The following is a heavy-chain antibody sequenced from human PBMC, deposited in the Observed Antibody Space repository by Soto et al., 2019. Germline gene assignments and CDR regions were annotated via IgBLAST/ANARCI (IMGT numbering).Heavy chain of an antibody. J-gene: IGHJ4*02. CDR2: IWYDGSNK. V-gene: IGHV3-33*01. CDR1: GFTFSNYG. Sequence: QVQLVESGGGVVQPGRSLRLSCVASGFTFSNYGMHWVRQAPGKGQEWVAVIWYDGSNKDYADSVKGRFTISRDNSRNTLYLQMNSLRAEDTAVYYCASAIETGDYWGQGTLVTVSS. CDR3: ASAIETGDY. D-gene: IGHD3-10*01.